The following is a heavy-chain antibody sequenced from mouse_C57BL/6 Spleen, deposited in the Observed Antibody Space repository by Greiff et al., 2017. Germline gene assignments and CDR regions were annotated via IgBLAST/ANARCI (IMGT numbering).Heavy chain of an antibody. CDR3: AREVIYFAMDY. CDR1: GYTFTDYN. CDR2: INPNNGGT. V-gene: IGHV1-18*01. Sequence: VQLQPSGPELVKPGASVKIPCKASGYTFTDYNMDWVKQSHGKSLEWIGDINPNNGGTISNQKFKGKATLTVDKSSSTAYMGLRSLITDDTAVYYCAREVIYFAMDYCCQGPSVTVTS. J-gene: IGHJ4*01. D-gene: IGHD2-13*01.